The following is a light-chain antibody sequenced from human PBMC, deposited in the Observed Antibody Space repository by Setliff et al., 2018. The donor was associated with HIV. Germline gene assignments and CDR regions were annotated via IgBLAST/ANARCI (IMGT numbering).Light chain of an antibody. CDR2: DVS. Sequence: QSALAQPASVSGSPGQSTTISCTGTSSDVGTYNYVSWYQQHPGKAPKLIIYDVSKRPSGVSNRFSGSKSGNTASLTISGLQAEDEADYYCRSYTSSSTYVFGTGTKVTVL. J-gene: IGLJ1*01. CDR3: RSYTSSSTYV. V-gene: IGLV2-14*03. CDR1: SSDVGTYNY.